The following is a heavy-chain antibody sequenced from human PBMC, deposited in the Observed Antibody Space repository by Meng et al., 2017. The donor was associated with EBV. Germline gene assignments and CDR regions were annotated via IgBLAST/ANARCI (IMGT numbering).Heavy chain of an antibody. J-gene: IGHJ4*02. V-gene: IGHV1-69*06. D-gene: IGHD6-13*01. CDR1: GGTYSSYA. CDR3: AKSGITEAGILDV. CDR2: NIPIIDTA. Sequence: VKHEQDEAEVKEPWAPMTASFTASGGTYSSYANSWGVQAPGQGLERTKGNIPIIDTANSAQKFQGRVTITTDKSTSTADKELNSLRSEDTAVYDSAKSGITEAGILDVWGQGTLVTVSS.